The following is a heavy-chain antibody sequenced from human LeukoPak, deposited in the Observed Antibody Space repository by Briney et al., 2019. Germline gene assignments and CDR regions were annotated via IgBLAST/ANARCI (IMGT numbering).Heavy chain of an antibody. V-gene: IGHV1-2*02. J-gene: IGHJ3*02. CDR3: SVSGSGSYSAFDI. CDR2: INPNSGGT. CDR1: GYTFTGYY. D-gene: IGHD1-26*01. Sequence: ASVKVSCKASGYTFTGYYMHWVRQAPGQGLEWMGWINPNSGGTNYAQKFQGRVTMTRDTSISTAYMELSRLRSDDTAVYYCSVSGSGSYSAFDIRGQGTMVTVSS.